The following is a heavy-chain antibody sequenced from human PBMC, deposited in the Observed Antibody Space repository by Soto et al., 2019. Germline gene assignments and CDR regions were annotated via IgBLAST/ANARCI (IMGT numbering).Heavy chain of an antibody. D-gene: IGHD3-10*01. V-gene: IGHV3-30-3*01. J-gene: IGHJ6*02. CDR3: ARDHGSGSYYNDYYYYGMDV. CDR2: ISYDGSNK. CDR1: GFTFSSYG. Sequence: HPGGSLRLSCAASGFTFSSYGMHWVRQSPGKGLEWVAVISYDGSNKYYADSVKGRFTISRDNSKNTLYLQMNSLRAEDTAVYYCARDHGSGSYYNDYYYYGMDVWGQGTTVTVSS.